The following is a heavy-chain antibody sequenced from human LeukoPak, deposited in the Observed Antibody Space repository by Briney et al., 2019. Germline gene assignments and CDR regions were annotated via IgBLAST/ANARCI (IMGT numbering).Heavy chain of an antibody. CDR1: GFIFSSCW. J-gene: IGHJ4*02. CDR2: IKQDGSQE. Sequence: PGGSLRLSCAASGFIFSSCWMSWVRQAPGKGLEWVAHIKQDGSQEYYVDSVKGRFTISRDSAKNSLYLQMNSLRAEDTAVYYCARGVPYDSWSGPHYSDYWGQGTLVTVSS. CDR3: ARGVPYDSWSGPHYSDY. D-gene: IGHD3-3*01. V-gene: IGHV3-7*01.